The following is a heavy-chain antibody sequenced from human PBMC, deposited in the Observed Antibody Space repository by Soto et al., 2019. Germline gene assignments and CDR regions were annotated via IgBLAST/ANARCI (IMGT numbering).Heavy chain of an antibody. D-gene: IGHD2-21*01. CDR3: ARDQFLDAFDI. J-gene: IGHJ3*02. CDR2: ISNDGSNK. V-gene: IGHV3-30-3*01. Sequence: QVQLGESGGGVVQPGRSLRLSCAASGFIFSSYSMHWVRQAPGKGLEWVAIISNDGSNKYYVDSVKGRFTISRDNSNNTLSLQMNSLRAEDTAVYYCARDQFLDAFDIWGQGTMVTVSS. CDR1: GFIFSSYS.